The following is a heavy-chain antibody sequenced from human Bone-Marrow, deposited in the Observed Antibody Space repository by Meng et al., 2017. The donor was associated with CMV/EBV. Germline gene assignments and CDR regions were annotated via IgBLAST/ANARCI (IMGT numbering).Heavy chain of an antibody. CDR3: ARVVNWNPLKYHYDMDV. D-gene: IGHD1-1*01. V-gene: IGHV1-2*02. CDR1: GYTFTGYY. CDR2: INPNSGGT. J-gene: IGHJ6*02. Sequence: ASVKVSCKASGYTFTGYYMHWVRQAPGQGLEWMGWINPNSGGTNYAQKFQGRVTMTRDTSISTAYMELSRLRSEDTAVYYCARVVNWNPLKYHYDMDVWGQGTTVTVSS.